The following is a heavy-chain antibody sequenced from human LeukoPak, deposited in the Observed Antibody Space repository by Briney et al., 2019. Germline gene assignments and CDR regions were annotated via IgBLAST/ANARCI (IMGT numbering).Heavy chain of an antibody. CDR2: INHSGST. CDR1: GGSFSGYY. Sequence: SETLSLTCAVYGGSFSGYYWSWIRQPPGKGLEWIGEINHSGSTNYNPSLKSRVTISVDTSKNQFSLKLSSVTAADTAVYYCARHAYYGSGSYHSRIYNWFDPWGQGTLVTVSS. CDR3: ARHAYYGSGSYHSRIYNWFDP. V-gene: IGHV4-34*01. J-gene: IGHJ5*02. D-gene: IGHD3-10*01.